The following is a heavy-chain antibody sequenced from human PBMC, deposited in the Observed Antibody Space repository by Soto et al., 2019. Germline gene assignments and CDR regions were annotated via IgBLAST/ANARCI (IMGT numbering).Heavy chain of an antibody. Sequence: QVHLQQWGAGLLKPSETLSLTCAVNGGAFNGYYWTWIRQSPGKGLQWIGEINHSGTVDYNPSLKRRLPFPIERSRKKFSLTLPSVTAPDPAVYYWARAGAALVGESIGGFDYWGQGTLFTVS. CDR1: GGAFNGYY. V-gene: IGHV4-34*01. D-gene: IGHD3-16*01. J-gene: IGHJ4*02. CDR3: ARAGAALVGESIGGFDY. CDR2: INHSGTV.